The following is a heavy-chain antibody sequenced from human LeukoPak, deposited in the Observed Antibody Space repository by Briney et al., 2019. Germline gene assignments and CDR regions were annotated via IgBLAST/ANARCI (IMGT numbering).Heavy chain of an antibody. Sequence: PSETLSLTCTVSGGSISTGGFFWTWLRPHAGKGLEWIVYIYYSGATSYNPSLQSRLTMPVDTSRHHFSLKLSSVTAADTAVYYCALGYCSGGNCPYYSYGMDVWGQGTTVTVSS. CDR1: GGSISTGGFF. V-gene: IGHV4-31*03. D-gene: IGHD2-15*01. CDR3: ALGYCSGGNCPYYSYGMDV. CDR2: IYYSGAT. J-gene: IGHJ6*02.